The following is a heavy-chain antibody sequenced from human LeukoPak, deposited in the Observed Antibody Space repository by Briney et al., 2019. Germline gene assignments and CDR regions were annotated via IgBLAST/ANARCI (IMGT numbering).Heavy chain of an antibody. J-gene: IGHJ4*02. CDR2: IHHSGST. V-gene: IGHV4-30-4*01. CDR1: GGAVNSDNQY. Sequence: SETLSLTCTVSGGAVNSDNQYWSWIRQPPGKGLEWIGYIHHSGSTYYNPSLKSRLTISLDTSRNQFSLKMNSVTAADTAVYYCAKDNLGYGAMDCWGQGTLVTVSS. D-gene: IGHD3-22*01. CDR3: AKDNLGYGAMDC.